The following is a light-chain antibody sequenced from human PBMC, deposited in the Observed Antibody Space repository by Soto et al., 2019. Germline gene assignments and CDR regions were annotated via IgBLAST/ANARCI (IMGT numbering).Light chain of an antibody. CDR3: QSYDSSLSGAA. V-gene: IGLV1-40*01. CDR2: GNS. Sequence: QSALTQPASVSGAPGQRVTISCTGSSSNIGAGYDVHWYQQLPGTAPKLLIYGNSNRPSGVPDRFSGSKSGTSASLAITGLQAEDEADYYCQSYDSSLSGAAFGTGTKVTVL. J-gene: IGLJ1*01. CDR1: SSNIGAGYD.